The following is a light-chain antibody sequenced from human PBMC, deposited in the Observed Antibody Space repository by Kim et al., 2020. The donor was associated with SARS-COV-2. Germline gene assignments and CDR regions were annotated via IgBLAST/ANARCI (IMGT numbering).Light chain of an antibody. CDR1: SSNIGAGYD. J-gene: IGLJ1*01. CDR3: QSYDSSLSGYV. V-gene: IGLV1-40*01. CDR2: GNS. Sequence: SVTISCTGSSSNIGAGYDVHWYQQLPGTAPKLLIYGNSNRPSGVPDRFSGSKSGTSASLAITGLQAEDEADYYCQSYDSSLSGYVFRTGTKVTVL.